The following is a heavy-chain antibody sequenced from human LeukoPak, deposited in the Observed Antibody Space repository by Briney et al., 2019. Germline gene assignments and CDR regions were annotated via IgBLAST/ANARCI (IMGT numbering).Heavy chain of an antibody. Sequence: GGSLRLSCAASGFTVSSNYMSWVRQAPGEGLECFSVIYSGGSTYYADSVKGRFTISRDNSKNTLYLQMNSLRAEDTAVYYCARAAYCGGDCYSDYWGQGTLVTVSS. V-gene: IGHV3-66*01. CDR2: IYSGGST. CDR1: GFTVSSNY. CDR3: ARAAYCGGDCYSDY. D-gene: IGHD2-21*02. J-gene: IGHJ4*02.